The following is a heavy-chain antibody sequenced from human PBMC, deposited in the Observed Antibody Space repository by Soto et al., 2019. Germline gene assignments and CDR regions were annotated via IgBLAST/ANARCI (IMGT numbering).Heavy chain of an antibody. CDR2: ISAYNGNT. V-gene: IGHV1-18*01. D-gene: IGHD1-26*01. J-gene: IGHJ6*02. CDR3: AKDQAAGATRTYYYYYYGMDV. Sequence: TSVKVCCKASGYAFAGYGISWVRQAPGQGLEWMGWISAYNGNTNYAQKLQGRVTMTTDTSTSTAYMELRSLRSDDTAVYYCAKDQAAGATRTYYYYYYGMDVWGQGTTVTVSS. CDR1: GYAFAGYG.